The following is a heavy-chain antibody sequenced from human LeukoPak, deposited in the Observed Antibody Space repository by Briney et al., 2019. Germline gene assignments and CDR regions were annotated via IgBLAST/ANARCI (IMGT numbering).Heavy chain of an antibody. CDR1: GGTFTSSD. CDR3: ARMVRGAYAGSY. J-gene: IGHJ4*02. CDR2: MNPNSGNT. D-gene: IGHD3-10*01. Sequence: ASVKVSCKASGGTFTSSDINWVRQATGQGLEWMGWMNPNSGNTGYAQKFQGRVTMTRNTSISTAYMELSSLRSEDTAVYYCARMVRGAYAGSYWGQGTLVTVSS. V-gene: IGHV1-8*01.